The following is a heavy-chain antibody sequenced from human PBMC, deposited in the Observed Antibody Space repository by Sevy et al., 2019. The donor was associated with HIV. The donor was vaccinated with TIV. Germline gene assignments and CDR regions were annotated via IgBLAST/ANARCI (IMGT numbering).Heavy chain of an antibody. J-gene: IGHJ4*02. D-gene: IGHD5-12*01. Sequence: GGSLRLSCAASGFTFSDYYMSWIRQAPGKGLEWVSYISSSGSTIYYADSVKGRFTISRDNAKNSLYLQMNSLRAEDTAVYYCARDGLKTALLARPFDYWGQGTLVTVSS. CDR3: ARDGLKTALLARPFDY. V-gene: IGHV3-11*01. CDR1: GFTFSDYY. CDR2: ISSSGSTI.